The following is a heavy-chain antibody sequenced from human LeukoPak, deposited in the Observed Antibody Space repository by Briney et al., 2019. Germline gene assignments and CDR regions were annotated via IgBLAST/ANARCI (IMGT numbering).Heavy chain of an antibody. Sequence: ASVKVSCKASGYTFTGYYMHWVRQAPGQGLEWMAWINPNSGGTNYAQKFQGRVTMTRDTSISTAYMELSRLRSDDTAVYYCARGRTIAAGGRLFDYWGQGTQVTVSS. CDR3: ARGRTIAAGGRLFDY. J-gene: IGHJ4*02. CDR2: INPNSGGT. D-gene: IGHD6-13*01. V-gene: IGHV1-2*02. CDR1: GYTFTGYY.